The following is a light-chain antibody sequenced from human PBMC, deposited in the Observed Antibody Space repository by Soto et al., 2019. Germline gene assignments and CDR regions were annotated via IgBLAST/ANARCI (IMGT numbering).Light chain of an antibody. V-gene: IGLV2-14*01. CDR1: SSDVGGYNY. Sequence: QSALTQPASVSGSPGQSITISCTGTSSDVGGYNYGSWYQQHPGKAPKLMIYEVSNRPSGVSNRCSGSKSGNTASLNISGLQAEDEADYYCSSYTSSSTYVFGTGTKVTVL. CDR3: SSYTSSSTYV. J-gene: IGLJ1*01. CDR2: EVS.